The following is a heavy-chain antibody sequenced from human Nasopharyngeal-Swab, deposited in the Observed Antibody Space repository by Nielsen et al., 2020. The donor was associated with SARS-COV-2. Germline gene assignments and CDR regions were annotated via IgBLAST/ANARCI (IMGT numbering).Heavy chain of an antibody. CDR3: ARGSIRGIIISDFDY. D-gene: IGHD3-10*01. CDR2: ISSSSSYT. CDR1: GFTFSDYY. V-gene: IGHV3-11*05. Sequence: GGSLRLSCAASGFTFSDYYMSWIRQAPGKGLEWVSYISSSSSYTNYADSVKGRFTISRDNAKNSLYLQMNSLRAEDTAVYYCARGSIRGIIISDFDYWGQGTLVTVSS. J-gene: IGHJ4*02.